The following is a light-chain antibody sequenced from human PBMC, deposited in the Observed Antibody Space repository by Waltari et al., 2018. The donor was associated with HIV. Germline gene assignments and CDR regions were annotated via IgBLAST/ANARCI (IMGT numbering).Light chain of an antibody. Sequence: SVLTQPPSVSAAPGQTITISCSGSTSNIGSNYVAWYQQFPGRAPKFLISEDCRRTSGIPDRFSGAKSGTSATLDITGLQTGDEADYYCGTWDSSLGAGVFGGGTKVTV. V-gene: IGLV1-51*02. CDR2: EDC. J-gene: IGLJ3*02. CDR1: TSNIGSNY. CDR3: GTWDSSLGAGV.